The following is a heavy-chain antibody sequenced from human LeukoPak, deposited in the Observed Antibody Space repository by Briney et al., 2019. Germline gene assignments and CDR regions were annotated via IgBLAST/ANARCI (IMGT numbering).Heavy chain of an antibody. CDR1: GGTFSSYA. CDR3: ANLWFGELSKDAFDI. V-gene: IGHV1-69*05. CDR2: IIPIFGTA. D-gene: IGHD3-10*01. J-gene: IGHJ3*02. Sequence: ASVKVSCEASGGTFSSYAISWVRQAPGQGLEWMGGIIPIFGTANYAQKSQGRVTITTDESTSTAYMELSSLRSEDTAVYYCANLWFGELSKDAFDIWGQGTMVTVSS.